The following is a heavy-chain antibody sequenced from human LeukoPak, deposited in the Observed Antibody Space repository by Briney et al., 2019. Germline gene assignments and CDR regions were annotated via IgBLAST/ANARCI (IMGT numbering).Heavy chain of an antibody. CDR1: GGSFSGYY. V-gene: IGHV4-34*01. D-gene: IGHD4-23*01. CDR2: INHSGST. J-gene: IGHJ4*02. CDR3: ARLIWTTVVTPVY. Sequence: PSETLSLTCAVYGGSFSGYYWGWIRQPPGKGLEWIGEINHSGSTNYNPSLKSRVTISVDTSKNQFSLKLSSVTAADTAVYYCARLIWTTVVTPVYWGQGTLVTVSS.